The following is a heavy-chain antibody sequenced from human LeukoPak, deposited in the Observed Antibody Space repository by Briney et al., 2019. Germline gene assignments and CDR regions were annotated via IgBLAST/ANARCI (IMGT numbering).Heavy chain of an antibody. CDR3: ARAPGYYDGSGHYDY. CDR1: GGTFSSYA. V-gene: IGHV1-69*13. CDR2: IIPIFGTA. J-gene: IGHJ4*02. D-gene: IGHD3-22*01. Sequence: GASVKVSCKASGGTFSSYAISWVRQAPGQGLEWMGGIIPIFGTANYAQKFQGRVTITADESTSTAYMELSSLRSEDTAVYYCARAPGYYDGSGHYDYWGQGTLVTVSS.